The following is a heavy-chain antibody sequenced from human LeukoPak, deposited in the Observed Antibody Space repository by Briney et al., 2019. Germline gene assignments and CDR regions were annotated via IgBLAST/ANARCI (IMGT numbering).Heavy chain of an antibody. V-gene: IGHV3-23*01. CDR1: GFTFSHYG. D-gene: IGHD6-19*01. CDR3: ARFETVAAKPFEY. J-gene: IGHJ4*02. Sequence: GGSLGLSCAASGFTFSHYGMSWVRQAPGKGLEWVSTISASGDTTHYTDSVKGRSTISRDNAKNSLYLQMDSLRAEDTAVYYCARFETVAAKPFEYWGQGALVTVSS. CDR2: ISASGDTT.